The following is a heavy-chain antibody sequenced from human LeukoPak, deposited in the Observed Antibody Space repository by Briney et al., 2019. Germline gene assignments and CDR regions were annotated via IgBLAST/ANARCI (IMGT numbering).Heavy chain of an antibody. CDR2: IYTSGST. CDR3: ARDITGVITMVRGNWFDP. V-gene: IGHV4-4*07. D-gene: IGHD3-10*01. Sequence: PSETLSLTCTVSGGSISSYYWSWIRQPAGKGLEWIGRIYTSGSTNYNPSLKSRVTMSVDTSKNQFSLKLSSVTAADTAVYYCARDITGVITMVRGNWFDPWGQGTLVTVSS. J-gene: IGHJ5*02. CDR1: GGSISSYY.